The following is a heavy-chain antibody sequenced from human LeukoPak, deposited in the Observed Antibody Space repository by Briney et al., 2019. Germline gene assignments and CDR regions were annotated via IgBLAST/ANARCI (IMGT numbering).Heavy chain of an antibody. Sequence: GESLRLSCVASGFTFSSYSMNWVRQAPGKGLEYVSSLISTGRYIYYADSLKGRFTISRDNAKNSLYLQMNSLRAEDTAVYYCAREPYGNYGMDVWGQGTTVTVSS. J-gene: IGHJ6*02. CDR1: GFTFSSYS. CDR2: LISTGRYI. V-gene: IGHV3-21*06. CDR3: AREPYGNYGMDV. D-gene: IGHD4-17*01.